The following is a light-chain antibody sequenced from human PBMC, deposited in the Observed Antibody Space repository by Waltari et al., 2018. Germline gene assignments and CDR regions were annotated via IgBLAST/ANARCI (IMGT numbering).Light chain of an antibody. CDR1: SFNIGSNT. Sequence: QSVLTQPPSASGTPGQRVTISCSGSSFNIGSNTVNWYRQFPGTAPNLLISNNDRRPPGGPDRFAGSKSGTSASLAISGLQSEHEADYYCAAWDDSLNGPVFGGGTKLTVL. V-gene: IGLV1-44*01. CDR2: NND. J-gene: IGLJ3*02. CDR3: AAWDDSLNGPV.